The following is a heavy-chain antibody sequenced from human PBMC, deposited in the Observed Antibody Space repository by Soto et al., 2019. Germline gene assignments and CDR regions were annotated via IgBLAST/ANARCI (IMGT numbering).Heavy chain of an antibody. CDR3: ARAGFSYGHLLF. J-gene: IGHJ4*02. CDR2: VFYSGAT. CDR1: GGPIKTGDYY. Sequence: PSETLSLTCNVSGGPIKTGDYYWNWIRQPPGKGLEWIGYVFYSGATNYSPSLKSRAAISMDTSKNQFSLSLTSVTAADPADYYCARAGFSYGHLLFWGQGIRVTVSS. V-gene: IGHV4-30-4*01. D-gene: IGHD3-10*01.